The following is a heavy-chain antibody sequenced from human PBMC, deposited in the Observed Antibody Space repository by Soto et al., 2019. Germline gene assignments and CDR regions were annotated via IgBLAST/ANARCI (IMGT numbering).Heavy chain of an antibody. D-gene: IGHD2-8*01. CDR1: GALVTSGENY. V-gene: IGHV4-30-4*08. Sequence: IPSLRSRVSGALVTSGENYWRWARPPPGKGLEWLGYIYDSGVTSYTPALKSRVTLSLDRPNNQVSLKLRSVTAADTAVDFCVRDLTNGYTGNGRGHGTGVTVSA. CDR2: IYDSGVT. CDR3: VRDLTNGYTGNG. J-gene: IGHJ4*01.